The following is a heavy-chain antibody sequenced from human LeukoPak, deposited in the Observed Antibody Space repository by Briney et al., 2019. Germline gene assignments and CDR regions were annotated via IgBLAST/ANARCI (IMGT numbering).Heavy chain of an antibody. CDR2: IYYSGST. J-gene: IGHJ4*02. D-gene: IGHD6-19*01. CDR3: ARRVPGYSSGWYYFDY. CDR1: GGSISSNY. Sequence: SGTLSLTCTVSGGSISSNYWSWIRQPPGKGLEWIGYIYYSGSTNYNPSLKSRVTISVDTSKNQFSLKLSSVTAADTAVYYCARRVPGYSSGWYYFDYWGQGTLVTVSS. V-gene: IGHV4-59*01.